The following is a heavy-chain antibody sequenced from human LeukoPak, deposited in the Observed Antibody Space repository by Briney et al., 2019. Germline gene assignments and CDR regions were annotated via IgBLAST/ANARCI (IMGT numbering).Heavy chain of an antibody. V-gene: IGHV4-34*01. CDR3: VWGTYCSSTSCYPGNGDY. J-gene: IGHJ4*02. CDR1: GGSFSGYY. D-gene: IGHD2-2*01. CDR2: INHSGST. Sequence: SETLSLTCAVYGGSFSGYYWSWIRQPPGKGLEWIGEINHSGSTNYNPSLKSRVTLSVDTSKNQFSLKLSSVTAADTAVYYCVWGTYCSSTSCYPGNGDYWGQGTLVTVSS.